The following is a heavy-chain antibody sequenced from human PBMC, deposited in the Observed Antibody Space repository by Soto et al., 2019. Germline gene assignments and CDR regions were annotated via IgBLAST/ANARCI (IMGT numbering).Heavy chain of an antibody. CDR1: GFTFSNAW. CDR3: TTESLYDSSGWDAFDI. Sequence: GGSLRLSCAASGFTFSNAWMNWVRQAPGKGLEWVGRIKSKTDGGTTDYAAPVKGRFTISRDDSKNTLYLQMNSLKTEDTAVYYCTTESLYDSSGWDAFDIWGQGTMVTVSS. J-gene: IGHJ3*02. V-gene: IGHV3-15*07. D-gene: IGHD3-22*01. CDR2: IKSKTDGGTT.